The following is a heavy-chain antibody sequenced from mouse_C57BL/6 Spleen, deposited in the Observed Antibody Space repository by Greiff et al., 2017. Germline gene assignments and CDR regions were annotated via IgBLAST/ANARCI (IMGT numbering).Heavy chain of an antibody. CDR2: IHPNSGST. Sequence: QVQLQQSGAELVKPGASVKLSCKASGYTFTSYWMHWVKQRPGQGLEWIGMIHPNSGSTNYNEKFKSKATLTVDKSSSTAYMQLSSLTSEDSAVYYCAIYDGYPLAYWGQGTLVTVSA. V-gene: IGHV1-64*01. D-gene: IGHD2-3*01. CDR1: GYTFTSYW. CDR3: AIYDGYPLAY. J-gene: IGHJ3*01.